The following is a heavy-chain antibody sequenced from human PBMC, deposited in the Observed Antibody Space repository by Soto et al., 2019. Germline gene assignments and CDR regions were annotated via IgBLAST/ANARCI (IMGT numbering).Heavy chain of an antibody. D-gene: IGHD3-22*01. J-gene: IGHJ4*02. CDR1: GFTFSNYW. Sequence: EVQLVESGGGLIQPGGSLRLSCAASGFTFSNYWIHWVRQAPGKGLVWVSRINSDGSIRDYADFVKGRFTISRDNAKNTLYVQMNSLRAEDTAVYYCAKGSGYFSLDYWGQGTLVTVSS. CDR2: INSDGSIR. CDR3: AKGSGYFSLDY. V-gene: IGHV3-74*02.